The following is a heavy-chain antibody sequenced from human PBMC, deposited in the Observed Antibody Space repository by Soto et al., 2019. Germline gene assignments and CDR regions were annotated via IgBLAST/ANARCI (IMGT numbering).Heavy chain of an antibody. V-gene: IGHV4-61*01. CDR1: GDSVSSGSYY. CDR2: IYYSGST. J-gene: IGHJ4*02. CDR3: ARLPRTGTPRYYFDY. Sequence: SETLSLTCTLSGDSVSSGSYYWSWTRQPPGKGLEWIGYIYYSGSTNYNPSLKSRVTISVDTSKNQFSLNLSSLTAADTAVYYCARLPRTGTPRYYFDYWGQGTLVTVSS. D-gene: IGHD1-1*01.